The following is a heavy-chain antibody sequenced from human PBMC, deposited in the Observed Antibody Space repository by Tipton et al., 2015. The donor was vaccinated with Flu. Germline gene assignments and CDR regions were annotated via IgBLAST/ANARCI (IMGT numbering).Heavy chain of an antibody. J-gene: IGHJ4*02. D-gene: IGHD2-21*01. Sequence: GSLRLSCAASGFTFTSFAMNWVRQSPGKGPEWVSGISGSGSSTFYADSVKGRFTISRDNSKNSLYLQMNSLRADDTAVYYCARQLGGGDCYWGQGALVTVSS. CDR3: ARQLGGGDCY. CDR1: GFTFTSFA. CDR2: ISGSGSST. V-gene: IGHV3-23*01.